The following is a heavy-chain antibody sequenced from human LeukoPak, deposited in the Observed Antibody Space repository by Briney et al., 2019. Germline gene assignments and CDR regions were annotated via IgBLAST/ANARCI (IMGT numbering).Heavy chain of an antibody. D-gene: IGHD2-15*01. CDR2: XXXILGIA. CDR3: AREEYCSGGSCYFIFDY. J-gene: IGHJ4*02. Sequence: SVKVSCKASGGTFSSYAXXXXXXAPXQGLEWXXXXXXILGIANYAQKFQGRXTITADKSTSTAYMELSSLRSEDTAVYYCAREEYCSGGSCYFIFDYWGQGTLVTVSS. V-gene: IGHV1-69*10. CDR1: GGTFSSYA.